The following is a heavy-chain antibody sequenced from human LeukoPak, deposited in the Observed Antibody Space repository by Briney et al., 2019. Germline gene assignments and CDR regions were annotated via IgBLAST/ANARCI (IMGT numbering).Heavy chain of an antibody. Sequence: PGGSLRLSCAASGFTVSSYGMHWVRQAPGKGLEWVAVISYDGSNKYYADSVKGRFTISRDNSKNTLYLQMNSLRAEDTAVYYCHCSGGRCYKPWGQGTLVTVSS. CDR3: HCSGGRCYKP. CDR1: GFTVSSYG. D-gene: IGHD2-15*01. J-gene: IGHJ5*02. CDR2: ISYDGSNK. V-gene: IGHV3-30*03.